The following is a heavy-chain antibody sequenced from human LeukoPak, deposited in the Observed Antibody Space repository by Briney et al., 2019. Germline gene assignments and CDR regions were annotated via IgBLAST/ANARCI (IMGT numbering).Heavy chain of an antibody. Sequence: SETLSLTCTVSGGSISSYYWQWIRQPPGNSLEWIGYVYYSGSTDYNPSLKSRVTISVDTSKNQFSLKLTSMTAADTAVYYCARGEPRIARPGAPPFDLWGRGTLVTVSS. V-gene: IGHV4-59*01. CDR1: GGSISSYY. CDR3: ARGEPRIARPGAPPFDL. CDR2: VYYSGST. D-gene: IGHD6-13*01. J-gene: IGHJ2*01.